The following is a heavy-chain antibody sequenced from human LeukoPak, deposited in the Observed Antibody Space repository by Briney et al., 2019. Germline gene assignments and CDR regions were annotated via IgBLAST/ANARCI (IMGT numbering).Heavy chain of an antibody. CDR3: AREGHWVVHGFYYYYMDV. D-gene: IGHD2-15*01. Sequence: GRSLRLSCAPSGFTFSNYAMRWVRQAPGKGLEWVAVISYDGRNEFYADSVKGRFTISRDNSKNTLDLQMNSLRAEDTAVYYCAREGHWVVHGFYYYYMDVWGKGTTVTVSS. CDR2: ISYDGRNE. J-gene: IGHJ6*03. CDR1: GFTFSNYA. V-gene: IGHV3-30*01.